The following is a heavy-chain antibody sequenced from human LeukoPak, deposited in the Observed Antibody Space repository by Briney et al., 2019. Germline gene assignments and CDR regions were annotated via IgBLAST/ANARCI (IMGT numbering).Heavy chain of an antibody. V-gene: IGHV3-30*03. Sequence: PGGSLRLSCVVSGFTFSNYGMHWVRQAPGKGLEWVAVISYDGSDKYYADSVKGRYTISRDNSKNTLYLQMNSLRAEDTAVYYCVRALVAGTSYFDYWGQGTLVTVSS. J-gene: IGHJ4*02. D-gene: IGHD6-19*01. CDR1: GFTFSNYG. CDR2: ISYDGSDK. CDR3: VRALVAGTSYFDY.